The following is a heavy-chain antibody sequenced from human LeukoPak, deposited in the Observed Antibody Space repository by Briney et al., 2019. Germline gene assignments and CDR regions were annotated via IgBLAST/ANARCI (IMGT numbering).Heavy chain of an antibody. Sequence: GGSLRLSCVASGFTFGSYGMHWVRQAPGKGLEWVAFISYDGSKKYYADSLKGRFSISRDNSKSTLDLQMNSLRPEDTALCYCAKLGYDSSGSPRLVDCWGQGTLVTVSS. CDR2: ISYDGSKK. CDR1: GFTFGSYG. J-gene: IGHJ4*02. V-gene: IGHV3-30*18. CDR3: AKLGYDSSGSPRLVDC. D-gene: IGHD3-22*01.